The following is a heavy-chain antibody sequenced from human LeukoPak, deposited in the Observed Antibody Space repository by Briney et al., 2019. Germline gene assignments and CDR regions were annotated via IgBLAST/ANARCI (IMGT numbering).Heavy chain of an antibody. V-gene: IGHV3-23*01. CDR2: ISRSGDGT. Sequence: GGSLRLSCSASGFTFTNYAMSWVRQAPGKGLQCVSVISRSGDGTYSSDSVKGRFTISRDNSKNTLYLQMNSLGAEDTAVYFCAKGTGTNFDYWGQGTLVTVSS. CDR3: AKGTGTNFDY. D-gene: IGHD1-7*01. J-gene: IGHJ4*02. CDR1: GFTFTNYA.